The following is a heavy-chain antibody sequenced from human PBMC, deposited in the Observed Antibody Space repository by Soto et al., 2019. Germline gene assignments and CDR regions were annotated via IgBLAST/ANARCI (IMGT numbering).Heavy chain of an antibody. CDR1: GFTFSSYA. Sequence: GGSLRLSCAASGFTFSSYAMSWVRQAPGKGLEWVSAISSSGDTIYSADSVKGRFTISRDNAKNSLYLQMNSLRVEDTAVYYCAREPYYYDSSGYPGYFDYWGQGTLVTVSS. CDR2: ISSSGDTI. CDR3: AREPYYYDSSGYPGYFDY. D-gene: IGHD3-22*01. V-gene: IGHV3-23*01. J-gene: IGHJ4*02.